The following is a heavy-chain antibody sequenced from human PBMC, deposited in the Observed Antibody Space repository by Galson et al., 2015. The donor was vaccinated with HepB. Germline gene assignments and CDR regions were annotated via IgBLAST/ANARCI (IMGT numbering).Heavy chain of an antibody. CDR2: IKQDGSDK. V-gene: IGHV3-7*03. CDR1: GFTFSSYW. CDR3: ARDNIVPTTSGWGFDH. D-gene: IGHD5-12*01. J-gene: IGHJ4*02. Sequence: SLRLSCAASGFTFSSYWMRWVRQAPGKGLEWVADIKQDGSDKYYVDSVKGRFTISRDTVKNSLFLQMNSLRAEDTAVYYCARDNIVPTTSGWGFDHWGQGTLVTVSS.